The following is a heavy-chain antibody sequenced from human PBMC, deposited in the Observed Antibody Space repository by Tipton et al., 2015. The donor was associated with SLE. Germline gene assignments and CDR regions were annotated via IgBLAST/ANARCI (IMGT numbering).Heavy chain of an antibody. Sequence: QLVQSGAEVKKPGASVKVSCKASGYTFTNYGISWVRQAPGQGLEWMGWISPYNANTNYAQKLQGRVTMTTDTSTSTGYMELRSLRSDDTAIYYCARDPFEYYDLWSGGSDYWGQGTLVTVSS. V-gene: IGHV1-18*01. CDR1: GYTFTNYG. CDR2: ISPYNANT. J-gene: IGHJ4*02. CDR3: ARDPFEYYDLWSGGSDY. D-gene: IGHD3-3*01.